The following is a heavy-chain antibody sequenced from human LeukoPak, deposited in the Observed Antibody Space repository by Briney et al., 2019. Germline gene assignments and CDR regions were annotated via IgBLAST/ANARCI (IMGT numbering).Heavy chain of an antibody. D-gene: IGHD6-19*01. CDR3: ARGKSSGWYGEGVDY. V-gene: IGHV4-61*02. Sequence: SQTLSLTCTVSGGSISSGSYYWSWIRQPAGKGLEWIGRIYTSGSTNYNPSLKSRVTISVDTSKNQFSLKLSSVTAADTAVYYCARGKSSGWYGEGVDYWGQGTLVTVSS. CDR2: IYTSGST. CDR1: GGSISSGSYY. J-gene: IGHJ4*02.